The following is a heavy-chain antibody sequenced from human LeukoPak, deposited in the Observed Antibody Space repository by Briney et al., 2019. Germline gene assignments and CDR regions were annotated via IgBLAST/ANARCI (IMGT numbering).Heavy chain of an antibody. CDR3: AKEVWVYGDYVVYFDY. D-gene: IGHD4-17*01. J-gene: IGHJ4*02. CDR1: AFTFSSYA. Sequence: SGGSLRLSCAASAFTFSSYAMSWVRQAPGKGLEWVSAISGSGGSTYYADSVKGRFTISRDNSKNTLYLQMNSLRAEDTAVYYCAKEVWVYGDYVVYFDYWGQGTLVTVSS. V-gene: IGHV3-23*01. CDR2: ISGSGGST.